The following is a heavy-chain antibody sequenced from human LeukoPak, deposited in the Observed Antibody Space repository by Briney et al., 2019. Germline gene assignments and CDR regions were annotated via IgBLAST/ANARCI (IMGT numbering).Heavy chain of an antibody. Sequence: SETLSLTCTVSGGSITTDGWSWIRQPPGKGLEWMGYIYYSGSTNYNPSLESLVTISVDTSKTQFSLKLNSVTAADTAVYFCARHEGSGLFNFDFWGQGTLVTVSS. V-gene: IGHV4-59*08. CDR3: ARHEGSGLFNFDF. J-gene: IGHJ4*02. CDR1: GGSITTDG. D-gene: IGHD6-19*01. CDR2: IYYSGST.